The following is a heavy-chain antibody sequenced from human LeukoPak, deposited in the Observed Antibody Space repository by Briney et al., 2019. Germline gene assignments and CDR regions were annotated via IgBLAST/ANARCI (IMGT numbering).Heavy chain of an antibody. CDR3: ARGGDYGDYLTSYFDY. CDR2: IYHSGST. V-gene: IGHV4-30-2*01. D-gene: IGHD4-17*01. J-gene: IGHJ4*02. Sequence: SETLSLICAVSGGSISSGGYSWGWIRQPPGKGLEWIGYIYHSGSTYYNPSLKSRVTISVDRSKNQFSLKLSSVTAADTAVYYCARGGDYGDYLTSYFDYWGQGTLVTVSS. CDR1: GGSISSGGYS.